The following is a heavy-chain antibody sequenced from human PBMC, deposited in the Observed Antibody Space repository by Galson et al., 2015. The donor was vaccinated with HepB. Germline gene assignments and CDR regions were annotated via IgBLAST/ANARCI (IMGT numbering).Heavy chain of an antibody. V-gene: IGHV3-53*01. D-gene: IGHD2-15*01. CDR1: GFTVSSNY. CDR3: AKNRGYCSGGSCYFDY. Sequence: SLRLSCAASGFTVSSNYMTWVRQAPGKGLEWVSVIYSGGSTYYADSVKGRFTISRDNSKNTIYLQMNSLRAEDTAVYYCAKNRGYCSGGSCYFDYWSQGTLVTVSS. J-gene: IGHJ4*02. CDR2: IYSGGST.